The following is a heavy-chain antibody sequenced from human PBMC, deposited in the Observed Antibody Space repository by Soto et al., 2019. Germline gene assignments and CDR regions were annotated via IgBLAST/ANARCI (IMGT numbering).Heavy chain of an antibody. J-gene: IGHJ4*02. Sequence: EVQLLQSGGGLVQPGGSLRLSCAASGFSFSTNAMNWVRQAPGKGLEWVSVISSSGGSTDYADSVKGRFTISRDNSKNTLYLQMTSLRAEDTAVYYCATPPGLGSSWHNFAYWGQGTLVTVSS. D-gene: IGHD6-13*01. CDR3: ATPPGLGSSWHNFAY. CDR1: GFSFSTNA. V-gene: IGHV3-23*01. CDR2: ISSSGGST.